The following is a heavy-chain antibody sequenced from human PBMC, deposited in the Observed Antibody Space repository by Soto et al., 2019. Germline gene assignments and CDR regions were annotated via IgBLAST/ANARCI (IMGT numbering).Heavy chain of an antibody. J-gene: IGHJ4*02. CDR2: ISGSGGST. CDR1: GFTFSSYA. D-gene: IGHD3-16*02. V-gene: IGHV3-23*01. Sequence: GGSLRLSCAASGFTFSSYAMSWVRQAPGKGLEWVSAISGSGGSTYYADSVKGRFTISRDNSKNTLYLQMNSLRAEDTAVYYCAKKNDYIWGSYRFGYFDYWGQGTLVTVSS. CDR3: AKKNDYIWGSYRFGYFDY.